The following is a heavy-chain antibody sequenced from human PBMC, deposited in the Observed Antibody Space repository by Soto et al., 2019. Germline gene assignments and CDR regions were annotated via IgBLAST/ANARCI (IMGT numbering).Heavy chain of an antibody. V-gene: IGHV4-4*02. CDR3: ASSKRPTVLVDY. D-gene: IGHD2-8*02. CDR2: IYHSGTI. Sequence: QVQLQESGPGLVKPSGTLSLTCAVSGDSINSSNWWRWVRQPPGKGLEWIGEIYHSGTINYNPSLKRRISISLDKSKNQFSLKLNSVTAADTAVYFCASSKRPTVLVDYWGQGALVTVSS. CDR1: GDSINSSNW. J-gene: IGHJ4*02.